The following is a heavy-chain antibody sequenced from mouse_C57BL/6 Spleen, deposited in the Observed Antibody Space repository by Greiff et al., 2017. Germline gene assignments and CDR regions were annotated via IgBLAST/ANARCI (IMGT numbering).Heavy chain of an antibody. CDR2: IYPRSGNT. D-gene: IGHD1-1*01. CDR1: GYTFTSYG. Sequence: VQRVESGAELARPGASVKLSCKASGYTFTSYGISWVKQRTGQGLEWIGEIYPRSGNTYYNEKFKGKATLTADKSSSTAYMELRSLTSEDSAVYFCARLTTVVDWYFDVWGTGTTVTVSS. J-gene: IGHJ1*03. V-gene: IGHV1-81*01. CDR3: ARLTTVVDWYFDV.